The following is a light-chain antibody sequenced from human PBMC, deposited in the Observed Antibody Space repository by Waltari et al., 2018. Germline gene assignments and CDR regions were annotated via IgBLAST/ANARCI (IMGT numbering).Light chain of an antibody. CDR3: SSYTSSSTVV. J-gene: IGLJ3*02. CDR1: NSAVGGYNY. Sequence: QSALTQPASVSGPPGQSITISSTGTNSAVGGYNYVAWYQQQPGNASKLMFYDVSKRPPGVFNRFFGSTSGNTASLLLPGLQPEDEADYFCSSYTSSSTVVFGGGTRLTVL. CDR2: DVS. V-gene: IGLV2-14*01.